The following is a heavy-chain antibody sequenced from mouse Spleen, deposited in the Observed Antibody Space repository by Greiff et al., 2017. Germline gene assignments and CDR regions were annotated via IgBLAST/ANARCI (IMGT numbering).Heavy chain of an antibody. J-gene: IGHJ2*01. V-gene: IGHV1-69*01. CDR1: GYTFTSYW. Sequence: QVQLKQPGAELVMPGASVKLSCKASGYTFTSYWMHWVKQRPGQGLEWIGEIDPSDSYTNYNQKFKGKATLTVDKSSSTAYMQLSSLTSEDSAVYYCARRGGREDFDYWGQGTTLTVSS. D-gene: IGHD3-3*01. CDR2: IDPSDSYT. CDR3: ARRGGREDFDY.